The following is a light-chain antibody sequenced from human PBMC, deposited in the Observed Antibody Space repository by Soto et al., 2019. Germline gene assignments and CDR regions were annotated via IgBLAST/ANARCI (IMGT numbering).Light chain of an antibody. CDR2: RDN. V-gene: IGLV1-47*01. Sequence: QSVLTQPPSASGTPGQRVTISCFGSSSNIGRNYVYWFQQLPGTAPKLLIYRDNQRPSGVPDRFAGSKSGTSASLAISGLRAEDEADYYCAAWDDNLSGVFGGGTQLTVL. J-gene: IGLJ2*01. CDR1: SSNIGRNY. CDR3: AAWDDNLSGV.